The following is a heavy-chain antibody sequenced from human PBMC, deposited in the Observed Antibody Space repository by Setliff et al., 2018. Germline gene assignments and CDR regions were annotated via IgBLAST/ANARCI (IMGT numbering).Heavy chain of an antibody. D-gene: IGHD3-16*01. V-gene: IGHV5-51*01. CDR3: AIIDDAIMDLDY. Sequence: GESLKISCKGSGYRFSSYWIGWVRQMPGKGLEWIGIIFPADSDTRYSPSFQGQVTISADKSISTAYLQWSSLKASDTAIYYCAIIDDAIMDLDYWGQGTLVTVSS. J-gene: IGHJ4*02. CDR1: GYRFSSYW. CDR2: IFPADSDT.